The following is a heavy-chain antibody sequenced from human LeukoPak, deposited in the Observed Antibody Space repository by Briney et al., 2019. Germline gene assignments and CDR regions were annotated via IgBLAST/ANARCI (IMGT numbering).Heavy chain of an antibody. V-gene: IGHV3-11*01. J-gene: IGHJ4*02. Sequence: PGGSLRLSCAASGFTFSDYYMSWIRQAPGKGLEWVSYISSSGSTIYYADSVKGRFTISRDNSKNTLYLQMNNLRAEDTAMYYCARTNYYGSGNLFFDYWGQGTLVTVSS. CDR2: ISSSGSTI. CDR3: ARTNYYGSGNLFFDY. D-gene: IGHD3-10*01. CDR1: GFTFSDYY.